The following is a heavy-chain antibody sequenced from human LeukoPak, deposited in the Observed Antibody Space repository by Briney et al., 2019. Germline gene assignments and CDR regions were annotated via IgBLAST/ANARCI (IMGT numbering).Heavy chain of an antibody. Sequence: GGSLRLSCAASGFTFSNSWMSWVRQAPGKGLEWVANINPDGSGKYYVDSVRGRFTISRDNAKDSLYLQMNSLRAEDTAVYYCGRDPAWGAIDYWGRGTLVTVSS. CDR3: GRDPAWGAIDY. J-gene: IGHJ4*02. V-gene: IGHV3-7*01. CDR2: INPDGSGK. D-gene: IGHD7-27*01. CDR1: GFTFSNSW.